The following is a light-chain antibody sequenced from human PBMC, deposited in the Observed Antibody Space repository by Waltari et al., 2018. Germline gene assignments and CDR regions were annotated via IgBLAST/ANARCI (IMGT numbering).Light chain of an antibody. CDR2: LDS. Sequence: SYVLTQPPSVSVAPGQTATVTCGGNNIGSKSVHLYQLKSGQAPELVIYLDSDRPSGIPERFSASNSGNTATLTISRVEAGDEADYYCQVWEGSGDHAVFGGGTKLTVL. CDR1: NIGSKS. V-gene: IGLV3-21*01. J-gene: IGLJ2*01. CDR3: QVWEGSGDHAV.